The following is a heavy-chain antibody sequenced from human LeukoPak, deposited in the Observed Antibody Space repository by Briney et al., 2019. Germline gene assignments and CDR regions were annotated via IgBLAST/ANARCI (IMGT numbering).Heavy chain of an antibody. CDR3: AREPADGWPYYYYYMDV. J-gene: IGHJ6*03. CDR1: GYTFTGYY. V-gene: IGHV1-2*02. CDR2: INPNSGGT. D-gene: IGHD2-15*01. Sequence: ASVKVSCKASGYTFTGYYIHWVRQAPGQGLEWMGWINPNSGGTNYAQNFQGRVTMTRDTSISTAYMELSRLTSDDTAMYYCAREPADGWPYYYYYMDVWGKGTTVTISS.